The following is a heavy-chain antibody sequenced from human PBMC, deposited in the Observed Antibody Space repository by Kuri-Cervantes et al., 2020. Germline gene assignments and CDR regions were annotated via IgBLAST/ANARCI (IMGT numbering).Heavy chain of an antibody. J-gene: IGHJ4*02. CDR3: ARDFSYYDSSGYGY. CDR2: IKQDGSEK. Sequence: GESLKISCAASGFTFSSYWMSWVRQAPGKGLEWVANIKQDGSEKYYVDSVKGRFTISRDNTKNSLYLQMNSLRAEDTAVYYCARDFSYYDSSGYGYWGQGTLVTVSS. CDR1: GFTFSSYW. D-gene: IGHD3-22*01. V-gene: IGHV3-7*03.